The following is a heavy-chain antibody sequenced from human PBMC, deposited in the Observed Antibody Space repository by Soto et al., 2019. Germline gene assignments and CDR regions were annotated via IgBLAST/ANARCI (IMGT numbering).Heavy chain of an antibody. D-gene: IGHD3-10*01. V-gene: IGHV1-24*01. CDR1: GYTLTELS. CDR2: FDPEDGET. Sequence: ASVKVSCKVFGYTLTELSMHWVRQAPGKGLEWMGGFDPEDGETIYAQKFQGRVTMTEDTSTDTAYMELSSLRSEDTAVYYCATVPASRGAVPLDYWGQGTLVTVSS. J-gene: IGHJ4*02. CDR3: ATVPASRGAVPLDY.